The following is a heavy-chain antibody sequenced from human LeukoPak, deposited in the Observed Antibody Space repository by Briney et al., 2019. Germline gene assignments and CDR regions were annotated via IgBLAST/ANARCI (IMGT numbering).Heavy chain of an antibody. D-gene: IGHD3-3*01. CDR2: IYYSGSA. Sequence: PSETLSLTCTVSGGSISSGGHYWSWIRQHPGKGLEWIGYIYYSGSAYYNPSLKSRVTISVDTSKNQFSLKLSSVTAADTAVYYCARCRQRDFWSGYYYYYMDVWGKGTTVTVSS. V-gene: IGHV4-31*03. CDR1: GGSISSGGHY. J-gene: IGHJ6*03. CDR3: ARCRQRDFWSGYYYYYMDV.